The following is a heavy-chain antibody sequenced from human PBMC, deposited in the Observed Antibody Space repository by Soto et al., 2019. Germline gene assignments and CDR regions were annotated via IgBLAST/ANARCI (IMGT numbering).Heavy chain of an antibody. V-gene: IGHV2-5*02. J-gene: IGHJ4*02. CDR2: IYWDDNK. D-gene: IGHD3-10*01. CDR1: GFSLSTSGVG. Sequence: QVTLKESGPTLVKPTQTLTLTCTFSGFSLSTSGVGVGWIRQPPGKALEWLALIYWDDNKRYSPSLKTRLTSNTDTSKNQVVLTMTNMDPVDTATYYCAHRQFGSGSYPGFDFWGQGTLVTVSS. CDR3: AHRQFGSGSYPGFDF.